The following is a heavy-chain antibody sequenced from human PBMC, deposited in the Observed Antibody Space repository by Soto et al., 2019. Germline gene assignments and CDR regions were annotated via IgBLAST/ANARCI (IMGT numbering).Heavy chain of an antibody. CDR2: ISYDGSNK. V-gene: IGHV3-30-3*01. D-gene: IGHD6-19*01. CDR3: ASPIRKGYSSGPTIDY. J-gene: IGHJ4*02. Sequence: GGSLRLSCAASGFTFSSYAMHWVRQAPGKGLEWVAVISYDGSNKYYADSVKGRFTISRDNSKNTLYLQMNSLRAEDTAVYYCASPIRKGYSSGPTIDYWGQGTLVTVSS. CDR1: GFTFSSYA.